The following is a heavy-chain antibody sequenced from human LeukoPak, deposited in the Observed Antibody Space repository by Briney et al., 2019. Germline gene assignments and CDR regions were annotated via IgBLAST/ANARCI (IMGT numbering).Heavy chain of an antibody. CDR3: TRDPRHFDS. D-gene: IGHD6-6*01. J-gene: IGHJ5*01. V-gene: IGHV3-48*04. CDR2: ITSSSSTI. CDR1: GFTFSSYS. Sequence: GGSLRLSCAASGFTFSSYSMNWVRQAPGKGLEWVSYITSSSSTIYYSDSVKGRFTISRDNAKNSLYLQMSSLRVEDTAVYYCTRDPRHFDSCGQGTLVTVSS.